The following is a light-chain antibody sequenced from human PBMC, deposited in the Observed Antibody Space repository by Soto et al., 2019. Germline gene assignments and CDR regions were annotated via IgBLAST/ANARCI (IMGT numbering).Light chain of an antibody. CDR3: QQRSNWPPIT. J-gene: IGKJ5*01. CDR1: QSVSSN. CDR2: DAS. Sequence: EIVMIQSPSTLSLSAGERATLSCRASQSVSSNLAWYQQNPGQAPRLLIFDASNRATGIPARFSGSGSGADFTLTISSLEPEDFAVYYCQQRSNWPPITFGQGTRLEIK. V-gene: IGKV3-11*01.